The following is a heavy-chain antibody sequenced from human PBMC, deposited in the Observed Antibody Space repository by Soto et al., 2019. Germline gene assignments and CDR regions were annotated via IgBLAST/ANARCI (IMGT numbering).Heavy chain of an antibody. J-gene: IGHJ6*02. D-gene: IGHD4-4*01. CDR3: ARSRDGYSFYFYYGMDG. CDR1: GFSFTSYG. Sequence: PGESLRLSCAAAGFSFTSYGMHWVSQAPGKGLEWMALILHDGSAEYYADSVKGRFTISRDNSKNTLYLQMNSLTAEDTAVYYCARSRDGYSFYFYYGMDGWGQGTTVTVSS. V-gene: IGHV3-30*03. CDR2: ILHDGSAE.